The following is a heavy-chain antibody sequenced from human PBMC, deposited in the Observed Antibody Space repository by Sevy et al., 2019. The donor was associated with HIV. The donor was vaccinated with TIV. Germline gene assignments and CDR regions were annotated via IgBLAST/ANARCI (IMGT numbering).Heavy chain of an antibody. D-gene: IGHD1-1*01. Sequence: GESLKISCKGSGYTFTDYWIAWVRQMPGKGLEWMGIIYPDDSDTRYSPSFQGQVTISADKSISTAYLQWSSLKASDTALYFWARGARGTLPSFYYYGLNVWGQGTTVTVSS. CDR3: ARGARGTLPSFYYYGLNV. J-gene: IGHJ6*02. CDR1: GYTFTDYW. CDR2: IYPDDSDT. V-gene: IGHV5-51*01.